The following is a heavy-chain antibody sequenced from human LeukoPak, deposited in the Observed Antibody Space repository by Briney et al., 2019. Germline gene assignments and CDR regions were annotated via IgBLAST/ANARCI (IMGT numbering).Heavy chain of an antibody. CDR2: IYPGDSDT. V-gene: IGHV5-51*01. J-gene: IGHJ6*03. CDR1: GYNFTSYW. D-gene: IGHD6-19*01. Sequence: GESLKISCKGSGYNFTSYWIGWVRQLPGKGLEWLGFIYPGDSDTRYSPSFQGQVTISADKSISTAYLQWNSLKASDTAMYYCARGRAVAGGNTKVYYYYMDVWGKGTTVTVSS. CDR3: ARGRAVAGGNTKVYYYYMDV.